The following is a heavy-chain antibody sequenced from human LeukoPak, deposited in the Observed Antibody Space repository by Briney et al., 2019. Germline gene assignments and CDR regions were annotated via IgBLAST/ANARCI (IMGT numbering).Heavy chain of an antibody. CDR1: GFTFSSYS. CDR3: ARASGSGVDY. J-gene: IGHJ4*02. CDR2: ISSSSSNI. D-gene: IGHD3-10*01. Sequence: GGSLRLSCAASGFTFSSYSMHWVRQAPGKGLEWVSSISSSSSNIYYADSVKGRFTISRDNSKNSMYIQMNSLRAKGTAVSFCARASGSGVDYWGQGTLVTVSS. V-gene: IGHV3-21*01.